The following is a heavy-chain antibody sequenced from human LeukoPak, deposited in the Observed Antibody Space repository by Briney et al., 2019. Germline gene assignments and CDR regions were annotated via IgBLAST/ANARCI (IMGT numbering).Heavy chain of an antibody. CDR3: ARHCSFPIFGGLPGFDP. V-gene: IGHV4-39*01. CDR1: GGSISSSSYY. CDR2: IYYSGST. J-gene: IGHJ5*02. Sequence: SETLSLTCTVSGGSISSSSYYWGWIRQPPGKGLEWIGSIYYSGSTYYNPSLKSRVTISVDTSKNQFSLKLSSVTAADTAVYYCARHCSFPIFGGLPGFDPWGQGTLVTVSS. D-gene: IGHD3-3*01.